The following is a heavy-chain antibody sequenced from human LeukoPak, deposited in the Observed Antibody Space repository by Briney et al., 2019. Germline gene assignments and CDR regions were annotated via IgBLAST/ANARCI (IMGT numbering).Heavy chain of an antibody. D-gene: IGHD6-13*01. V-gene: IGHV3-33*01. CDR3: ARDQRSYSSSWYH. CDR2: IWYDGSNK. Sequence: GGSLRLSCAASGFTFSSYGMHWVRQAPGKGLEWVAVIWYDGSNKYYADSVKGRFTISRDNSKNTLYLQMNSLRAEDTAVYYCARDQRSYSSSWYHWGQGTLVTVSS. J-gene: IGHJ5*02. CDR1: GFTFSSYG.